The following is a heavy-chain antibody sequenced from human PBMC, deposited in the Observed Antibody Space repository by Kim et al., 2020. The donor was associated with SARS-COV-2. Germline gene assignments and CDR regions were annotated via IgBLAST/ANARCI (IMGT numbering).Heavy chain of an antibody. CDR3: ARDCSGGSCYSGLLYY. V-gene: IGHV3-30-3*01. CDR2: ISYDGSNK. D-gene: IGHD2-15*01. Sequence: GGSLRLSCAASGFTFSSYAMHWVRQAPGKGLEWVAVISYDGSNKYYADSVKGRFTISRDNSKNTLYLQMNSLRAEDTAVYYCARDCSGGSCYSGLLYYWGQGTLVTVSS. J-gene: IGHJ4*02. CDR1: GFTFSSYA.